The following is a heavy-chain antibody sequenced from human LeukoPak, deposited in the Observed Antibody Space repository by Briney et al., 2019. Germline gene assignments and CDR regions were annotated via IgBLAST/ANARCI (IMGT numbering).Heavy chain of an antibody. CDR2: TYYSGST. D-gene: IGHD3-10*01. CDR1: GGSISSYY. Sequence: ASETLSLTGTVSGGSISSYYWSWIRQPPGKRLEWIGYTYYSGSTNYNPSLTSRVTISVDPSKNQFSLKLSSVPAADTAVYYCASHPEELGEFLTWGQGTLVTVSS. J-gene: IGHJ4*02. V-gene: IGHV4-59*08. CDR3: ASHPEELGEFLT.